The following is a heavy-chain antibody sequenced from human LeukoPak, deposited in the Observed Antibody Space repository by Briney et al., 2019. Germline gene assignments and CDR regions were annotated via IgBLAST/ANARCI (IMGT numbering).Heavy chain of an antibody. CDR3: MRDAGGY. CDR1: GFTLRTYA. V-gene: IGHV3-30-3*01. Sequence: GGSLRLSCAASGFTLRTYAMHWVRQAPGKGLEWVAVISSDGSEKFYSDSVKGQFTISRDNSKNTLYLQMNSPRTEDTGVYFCMRDAGGYWGQGTLVTVSS. D-gene: IGHD1-14*01. J-gene: IGHJ4*02. CDR2: ISSDGSEK.